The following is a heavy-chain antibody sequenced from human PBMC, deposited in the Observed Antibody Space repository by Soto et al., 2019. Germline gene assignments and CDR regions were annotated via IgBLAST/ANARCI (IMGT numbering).Heavy chain of an antibody. CDR1: GFTFSSYG. V-gene: IGHV3-21*01. CDR3: ARDKSRGYSYFDAFDI. J-gene: IGHJ3*02. Sequence: EVQLVESGGGLVKPGGSLRLSFAASGFTFSSYGMNWVRQAPGRGLEWVSSISSSSSYIYYADSVKGRFTISRDNAKNSLYLQMNSLRAEDTAVYYCARDKSRGYSYFDAFDIWGQGTMVTVSS. D-gene: IGHD5-18*01. CDR2: ISSSSSYI.